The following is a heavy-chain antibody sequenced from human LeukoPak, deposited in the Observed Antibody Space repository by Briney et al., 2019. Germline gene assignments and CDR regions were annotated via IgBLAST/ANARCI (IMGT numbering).Heavy chain of an antibody. J-gene: IGHJ5*02. CDR2: IKKDGSGK. D-gene: IGHD3-16*01. V-gene: IGHV3-7*01. CDR1: GFTFNSYW. Sequence: SGGSLRLSCAASGFTFNSYWMSWVSQAPGKGLEWVAYIKKDGSGKNYVDSVKGRFTISRDNAMNLLYMQLDRLRAEDTAVYYCARFISLGAWGQGTLVTVSS. CDR3: ARFISLGA.